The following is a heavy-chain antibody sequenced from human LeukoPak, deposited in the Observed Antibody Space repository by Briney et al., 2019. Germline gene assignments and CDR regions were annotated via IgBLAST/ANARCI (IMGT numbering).Heavy chain of an antibody. D-gene: IGHD6-19*01. J-gene: IGHJ4*02. CDR3: ARSKVAGTSDY. CDR2: ISTSSSYI. Sequence: PGGSLRLSCAASGFTFSSYNMNWVRQAPGKGLEWVSTISTSSSYIYYADSVKGRFTISRDNGKNSLYLQMSSLRAEDTAVYYRARSKVAGTSDYWGQGTLVAVSS. V-gene: IGHV3-21*01. CDR1: GFTFSSYN.